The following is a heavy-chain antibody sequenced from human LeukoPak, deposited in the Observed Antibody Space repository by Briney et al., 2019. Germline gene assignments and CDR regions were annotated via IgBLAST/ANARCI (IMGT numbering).Heavy chain of an antibody. D-gene: IGHD3-10*01. CDR2: ISGSGGTI. Sequence: GRSLRLSCAASGFTFINYGMSWVRQAPRKGLEWVSGISGSGGTIYYADSVKGRFTISRDNAKNSLYLHMNSLRAEDTAVYYCARGKKGLWFGYFDYWGQGTLVTVSS. CDR1: GFTFINYG. CDR3: ARGKKGLWFGYFDY. V-gene: IGHV3-48*04. J-gene: IGHJ4*02.